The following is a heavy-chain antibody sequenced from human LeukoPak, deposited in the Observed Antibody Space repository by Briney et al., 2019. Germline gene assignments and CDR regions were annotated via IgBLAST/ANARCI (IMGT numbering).Heavy chain of an antibody. CDR1: GFTFSNYG. Sequence: GGSLRLSCETSGFTFSNYGMHWVRQVPGKGLEWVAFIRSDESDKYYADSVKGRFTISRDNAKNSLYLQMNSLRAEDTAVYYCARVYGSGWCYYYYMDVWGKGTTVTVSS. CDR3: ARVYGSGWCYYYYMDV. D-gene: IGHD6-19*01. CDR2: IRSDESDK. J-gene: IGHJ6*03. V-gene: IGHV3-30*02.